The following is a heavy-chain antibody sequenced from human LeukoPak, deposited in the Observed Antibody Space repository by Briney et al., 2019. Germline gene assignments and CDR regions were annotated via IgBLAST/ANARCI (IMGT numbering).Heavy chain of an antibody. D-gene: IGHD3-16*01. Sequence: SETLSLTCTVSGGSISGYYWSWIRQPPGKGLEWIGYINYSGNTNYNPSLKGRVTISVDTSKNQFSLKLTSVTAADTAVYYCARGRLNGLGYWGQGTLVTVSS. CDR2: INYSGNT. V-gene: IGHV4-59*01. CDR1: GGSISGYY. J-gene: IGHJ4*02. CDR3: ARGRLNGLGY.